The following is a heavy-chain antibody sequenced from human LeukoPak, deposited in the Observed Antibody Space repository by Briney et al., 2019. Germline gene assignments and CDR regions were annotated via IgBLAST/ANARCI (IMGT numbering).Heavy chain of an antibody. Sequence: PSGTLSLTCAVSGGSISSSNWWSWVRQPPGKGLEWIGYIYYSGSTNYNPSLKSRVTISVDTSKNQFSLKLSSVTAADTAVYYCAREGEYYYDSSGYFDYWGQGTLVTVSS. D-gene: IGHD3-22*01. CDR1: GGSISSSNW. V-gene: IGHV4-4*02. CDR3: AREGEYYYDSSGYFDY. CDR2: IYYSGST. J-gene: IGHJ4*02.